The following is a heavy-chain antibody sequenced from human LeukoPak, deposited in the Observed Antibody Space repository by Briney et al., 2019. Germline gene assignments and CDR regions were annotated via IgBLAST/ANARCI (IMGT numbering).Heavy chain of an antibody. J-gene: IGHJ4*02. V-gene: IGHV3-33*08. CDR2: IWYDGSNK. Sequence: GGSLRLSCAASGFTFSSYSMNWVRQAPGKGLEWVAVIWYDGSNKYYADSVKGRFTISRDNSKNTLYLQMNSLRAEDTAVYYCARAAEVFGDQRIDYWGQGTLVTVSS. CDR3: ARAAEVFGDQRIDY. CDR1: GFTFSSYS. D-gene: IGHD3-10*01.